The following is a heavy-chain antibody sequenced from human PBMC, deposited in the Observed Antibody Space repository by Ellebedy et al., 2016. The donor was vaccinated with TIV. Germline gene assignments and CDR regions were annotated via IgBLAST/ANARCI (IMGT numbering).Heavy chain of an antibody. CDR2: VYYSGTT. J-gene: IGHJ4*02. Sequence: MPSETLSLTCNVSGGSVNYYYWSWIRQPPGKGLEWIGFVYYSGTTNYNPSLKSRVTISVDTSKNQFALQLSSVTAADTAVYYCATYTMGRLDYWGQGTMVTVSS. D-gene: IGHD1-1*01. V-gene: IGHV4-59*08. CDR3: ATYTMGRLDY. CDR1: GGSVNYYY.